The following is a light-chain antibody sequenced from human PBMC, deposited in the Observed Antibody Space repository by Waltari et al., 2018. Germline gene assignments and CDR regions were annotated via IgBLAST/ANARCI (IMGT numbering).Light chain of an antibody. CDR3: QQSYRTPPLT. Sequence: DIQMTQSPSSLSASVGDRVTITCRASQSISGYLNWYQQKPGKAPKVLIYGTSSLQSGVPSRFIGSRSGTDFTLTISRLQPEDFATYYCQQSYRTPPLTFGGGTKVEIK. J-gene: IGKJ4*01. V-gene: IGKV1-39*01. CDR1: QSISGY. CDR2: GTS.